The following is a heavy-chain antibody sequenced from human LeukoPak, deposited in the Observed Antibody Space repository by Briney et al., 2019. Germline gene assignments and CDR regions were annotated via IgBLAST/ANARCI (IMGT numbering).Heavy chain of an antibody. V-gene: IGHV3-30*18. CDR1: GFTFSSHG. J-gene: IGHJ4*02. Sequence: GGFLRLSCAASGFTFSSHGMHWVRQAPGMGLEWVALILYDGSNEYYADSVQGRFTISRDSSRNTLYLQMNSLRAEGTAVYYCAKDGTGGYYYLDYWGQGTLVTVSS. CDR2: ILYDGSNE. D-gene: IGHD3-22*01. CDR3: AKDGTGGYYYLDY.